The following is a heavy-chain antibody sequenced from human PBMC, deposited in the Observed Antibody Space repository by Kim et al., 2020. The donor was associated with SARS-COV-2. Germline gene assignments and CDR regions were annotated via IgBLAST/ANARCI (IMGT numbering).Heavy chain of an antibody. D-gene: IGHD5-18*01. J-gene: IGHJ3*02. CDR1: GYTFSAYYY. CDR2: INGNSGET. CDR3: ARESEIPGYDTFDI. Sequence: ASVKVSCKASGYTFSAYYYIHWVRQAPGQGLEWMGWINGNSGETGFTQKFQGRVTMTRDTSINTAYMELNRLTSDDTAMYYCARESEIPGYDTFDIWGQGTMVTVSS. V-gene: IGHV1-2*02.